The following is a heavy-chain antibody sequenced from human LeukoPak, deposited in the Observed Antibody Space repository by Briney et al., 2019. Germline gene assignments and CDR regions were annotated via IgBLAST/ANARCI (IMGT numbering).Heavy chain of an antibody. CDR3: ARLTYYYDSSTHYYWFDL. J-gene: IGHJ5*02. CDR1: AGSVSSTDHY. CDR2: IYYSANI. Sequence: SQTLSLTCTVSAGSVSSTDHYWSWIRQPPGKGLEWIGYIYYSANINYNPSLKSRVIISLDTSKNQFSLDLSSVTAADTAVYYCARLTYYYDSSTHYYWFDLWGQGTLVTVSS. D-gene: IGHD3-22*01. V-gene: IGHV4-61*08.